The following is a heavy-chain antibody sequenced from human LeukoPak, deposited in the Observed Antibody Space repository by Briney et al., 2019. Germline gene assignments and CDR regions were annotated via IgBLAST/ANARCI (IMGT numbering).Heavy chain of an antibody. CDR2: IFNRGST. Sequence: SETLSLTCTVSGVSISSHYWSWLRQSPGKGLEWIGYIFNRGSTNYSLSLKSGVTMSVDASKNQFSLKLRPVIAADTAVYYCARDTAIFEYWGQGTLVSVS. V-gene: IGHV4-59*11. CDR3: ARDTAIFEY. CDR1: GVSISSHY. J-gene: IGHJ4*02.